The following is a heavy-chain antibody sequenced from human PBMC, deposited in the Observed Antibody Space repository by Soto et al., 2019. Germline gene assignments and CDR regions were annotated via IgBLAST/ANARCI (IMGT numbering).Heavy chain of an antibody. CDR1: GGSISRGGYS. CDR3: ARAVAASGMDV. D-gene: IGHD2-15*01. Sequence: PSETLSLTCAASGGSISRGGYSWSWIRQPPGKGLEWIGYSYHSGSTYYNPSLKSRVTISVDRSKNQFSLKLSSVTAADTAVYYCARAVAASGMDVWGQGTTVTVSS. V-gene: IGHV4-30-2*01. J-gene: IGHJ6*02. CDR2: SYHSGST.